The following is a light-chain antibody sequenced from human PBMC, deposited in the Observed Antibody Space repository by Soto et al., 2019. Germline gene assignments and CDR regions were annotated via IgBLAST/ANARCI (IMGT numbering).Light chain of an antibody. CDR3: QEYNVWPLT. J-gene: IGKJ4*01. CDR1: QSGNSN. V-gene: IGKV3-15*01. CDR2: VAS. Sequence: EIVMTQSPVTLSVSPGVRATLSCRASQSGNSNLAWYQHKPGQTPKLLIYVASPRATGIPARFSGSGSGTEFTLTISSLQSEDFAVYYCQEYNVWPLTFGGGTKVEFK.